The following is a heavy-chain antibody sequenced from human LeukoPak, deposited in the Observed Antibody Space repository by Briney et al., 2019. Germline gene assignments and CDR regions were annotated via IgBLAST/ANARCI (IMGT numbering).Heavy chain of an antibody. V-gene: IGHV3-30*02. CDR3: ARDPFPNDFWSGYPDY. J-gene: IGHJ4*02. CDR1: GFTYSSYG. CDR2: IRYDGSNK. Sequence: PGGSLRLSGAASGFTYSSYGMHWVRQAPGKGLEWVAFIRYDGSNKYYADSVKGRFTISRDNSKNTLYLQMNRLRAEDTAVYYCARDPFPNDFWSGYPDYWGQGTLVTVSS. D-gene: IGHD3-3*01.